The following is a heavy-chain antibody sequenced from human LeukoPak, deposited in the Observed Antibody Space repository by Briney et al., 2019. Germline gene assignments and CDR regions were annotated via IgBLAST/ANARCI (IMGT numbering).Heavy chain of an antibody. J-gene: IGHJ4*02. D-gene: IGHD3-22*01. CDR2: IIPILGIA. Sequence: SVTVSCKASGGTFSSYAISWVRQAPGQGLEWMGRIIPILGIANYAQKFQGRVTITADKSTSTAYMELSSLRSEDTAVYYCASGFYYDMSYYFDYWGQGTLVTVSS. CDR1: GGTFSSYA. CDR3: ASGFYYDMSYYFDY. V-gene: IGHV1-69*04.